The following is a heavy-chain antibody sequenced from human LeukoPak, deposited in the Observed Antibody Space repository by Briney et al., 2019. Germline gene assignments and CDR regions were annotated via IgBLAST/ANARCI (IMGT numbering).Heavy chain of an antibody. J-gene: IGHJ4*02. CDR1: GGSISSYY. D-gene: IGHD2-15*01. CDR2: IYYGGST. V-gene: IGHV4-59*01. Sequence: SETLSLTCTVSGGSISSYYWSWIRQPPGKGLEWIGYIYYGGSTNYNPSLKSRVTISVDTSKNQFSLKLSSVTAADTAVYYCARGGYCSGGSCYRTPFDYWGQGTLVTVSS. CDR3: ARGGYCSGGSCYRTPFDY.